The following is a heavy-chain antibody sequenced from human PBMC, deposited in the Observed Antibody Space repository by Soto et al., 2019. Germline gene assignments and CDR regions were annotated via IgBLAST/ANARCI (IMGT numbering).Heavy chain of an antibody. CDR3: ARAEGGIFDY. V-gene: IGHV4-30-2*01. CDR1: GGSISSGGYS. CDR2: IYHGEST. J-gene: IGHJ4*02. Sequence: QLQLQECGAGLVKPSQTLSLTCAVSGGSISSGGYSWSWIRQPPGKGLEWIGYIYHGESTYYNPSLKSRVTISVDRSKNQFSLKLSSVTAADTAVYYCARAEGGIFDYWGQGTLVTVSS.